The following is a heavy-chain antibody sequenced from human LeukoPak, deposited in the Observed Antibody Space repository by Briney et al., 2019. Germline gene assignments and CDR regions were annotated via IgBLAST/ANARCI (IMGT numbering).Heavy chain of an antibody. CDR3: AKQLRGATRVFDY. J-gene: IGHJ4*02. D-gene: IGHD1-26*01. Sequence: GGSLRLSCAASGFTFSSYAMSWVRQAPGKGLEWVSAISGSGGSTYYADSVKGRFTISRDNSKNTLYLQMNGLRAEDTAVYYCAKQLRGATRVFDYWGQGTLVTVSS. CDR1: GFTFSSYA. V-gene: IGHV3-23*01. CDR2: ISGSGGST.